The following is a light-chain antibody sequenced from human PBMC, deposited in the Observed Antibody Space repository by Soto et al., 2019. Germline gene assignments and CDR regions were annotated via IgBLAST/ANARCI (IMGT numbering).Light chain of an antibody. Sequence: DIQMTHSPSTLSASLGDRVTITCRASQSINTALAWYQQKPGKAPNLLIYKASNLESGVPSRFSGSGSGTEFTLTISSLQPDDFATYYCQQYYSYLTFGQGTKVDIK. CDR2: KAS. J-gene: IGKJ2*01. CDR3: QQYYSYLT. V-gene: IGKV1-5*03. CDR1: QSINTA.